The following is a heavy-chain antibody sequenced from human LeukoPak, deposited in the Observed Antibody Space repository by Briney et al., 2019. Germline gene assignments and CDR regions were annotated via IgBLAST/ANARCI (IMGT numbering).Heavy chain of an antibody. Sequence: ASVKVSCKASGYTFTGYYMHWERQAPGQGFEWMGCINPNSGDTNYAQKFQGRVTMTRDTSISTAHMELSRLRSDDTAVYYCARANPLYCSSTTCLFDYRGQGTLVTVSS. D-gene: IGHD2-2*01. J-gene: IGHJ4*02. CDR1: GYTFTGYY. CDR2: INPNSGDT. V-gene: IGHV1-2*02. CDR3: ARANPLYCSSTTCLFDY.